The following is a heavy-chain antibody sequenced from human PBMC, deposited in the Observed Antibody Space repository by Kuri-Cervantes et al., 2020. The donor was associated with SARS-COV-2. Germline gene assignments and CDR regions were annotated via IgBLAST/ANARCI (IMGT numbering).Heavy chain of an antibody. V-gene: IGHV3-30*02. CDR2: IRNDGSSK. CDR1: EFTFSSYW. D-gene: IGHD3-10*01. CDR3: AKTSTTFSGSGSSYFYYYYMDV. Sequence: GGSLRLSCAASEFTFSSYWMHWVRQAPGKGLVWVAFIRNDGSSKCYADSVKGRFTISRDNSKNTLYLQMNSLRAEDTAVYYCAKTSTTFSGSGSSYFYYYYMDVWDKGTTVTVSS. J-gene: IGHJ6*03.